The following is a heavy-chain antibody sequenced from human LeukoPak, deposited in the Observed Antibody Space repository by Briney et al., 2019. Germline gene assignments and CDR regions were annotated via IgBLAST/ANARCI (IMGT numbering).Heavy chain of an antibody. J-gene: IGHJ3*02. Sequence: PGGSLRLSCAASGFTFSSYSMNWVRQAPGKGLEWVSSISSSSSYIYYADSVKGRFTISRDNAKNSLYLQMNSLRAEDTAVYYCARAGDTAMAYDAFDIWGQGTMVTVSS. CDR3: ARAGDTAMAYDAFDI. V-gene: IGHV3-21*01. CDR2: ISSSSSYI. D-gene: IGHD5-18*01. CDR1: GFTFSSYS.